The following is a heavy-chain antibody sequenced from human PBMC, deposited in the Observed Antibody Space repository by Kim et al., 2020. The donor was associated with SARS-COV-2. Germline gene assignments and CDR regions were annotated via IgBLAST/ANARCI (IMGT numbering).Heavy chain of an antibody. D-gene: IGHD2-15*01. CDR2: ISYDGSNK. CDR1: GFTFSSYA. J-gene: IGHJ3*02. CDR3: ARDIKSPRSELGYCSGGSCPNHAFDI. Sequence: GGSLRLSCAASGFTFSSYAMHWVRQAPGKGLEWVAVISYDGSNKYYADSVKGRFTISRDNSKNTLYLQMNSLRAEDTAVYYCARDIKSPRSELGYCSGGSCPNHAFDIWGQGTMVTVSS. V-gene: IGHV3-30*04.